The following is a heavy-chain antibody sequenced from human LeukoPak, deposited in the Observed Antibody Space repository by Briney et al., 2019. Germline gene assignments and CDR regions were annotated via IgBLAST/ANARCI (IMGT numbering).Heavy chain of an antibody. V-gene: IGHV3-7*03. CDR2: INPLGSDT. Sequence: GGSLRLSCAASGFTFTSLWMSWVRQAPGKGLEWVSSINPLGSDTRYADSVRGRFTISRDNAKNSLFLQMNSLRAEDTAVYYCAKSLYGSGSYRLYDYWGQGTLVTVSS. CDR1: GFTFTSLW. D-gene: IGHD3-10*01. CDR3: AKSLYGSGSYRLYDY. J-gene: IGHJ4*02.